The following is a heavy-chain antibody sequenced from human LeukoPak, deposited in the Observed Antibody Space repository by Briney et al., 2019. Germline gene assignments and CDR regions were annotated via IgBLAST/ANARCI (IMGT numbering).Heavy chain of an antibody. CDR2: IIPIFGTA. V-gene: IGHV1-69*13. Sequence: SVKVSCKASGCTFTSYAISWVRQAPGQGLEWMGGIIPIFGTANYAQKVQGRGTITADESTSTAYMELSSLRSEDTAVYYCARVRGKYCSSTSCYSFDYWGQGTLVTVSS. CDR1: GCTFTSYA. CDR3: ARVRGKYCSSTSCYSFDY. D-gene: IGHD2-2*01. J-gene: IGHJ4*02.